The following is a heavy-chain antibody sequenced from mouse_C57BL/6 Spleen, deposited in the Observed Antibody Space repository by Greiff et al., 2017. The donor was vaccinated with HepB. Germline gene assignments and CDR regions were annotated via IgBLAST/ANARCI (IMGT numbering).Heavy chain of an antibody. Sequence: QVQLQQPGAELVRPGSSVKLSCKASGYTFTSYWMHWVKQRPIQGLEWIGNIDPSDSETHYNQKFKDKATLTVDKSSSTAYMQLSSLTSEDSAVYYCARWGSLWYFDVGGTGTTVTVSS. CDR1: GYTFTSYW. V-gene: IGHV1-52*01. J-gene: IGHJ1*03. CDR3: ARWGSLWYFDV. CDR2: IDPSDSET. D-gene: IGHD6-1*01.